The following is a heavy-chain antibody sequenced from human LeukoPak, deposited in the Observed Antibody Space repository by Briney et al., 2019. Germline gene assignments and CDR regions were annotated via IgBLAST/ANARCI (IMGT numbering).Heavy chain of an antibody. V-gene: IGHV3-48*04. CDR1: GFVFSRDN. CDR2: ISETI. Sequence: GGSLRLSCIASGFVFSRDNMNWVRQAPGKGLEWVAHISETIYYADSVQGRFTISRDNAKNSLYLQMSNLRVDDTAMYYCVREVGRPKTFYFDSWGRGAPVTVSS. J-gene: IGHJ4*02. D-gene: IGHD3-16*01. CDR3: VREVGRPKTFYFDS.